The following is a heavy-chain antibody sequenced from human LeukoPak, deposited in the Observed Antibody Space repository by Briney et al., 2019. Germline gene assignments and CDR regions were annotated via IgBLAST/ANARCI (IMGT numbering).Heavy chain of an antibody. D-gene: IGHD3-16*01. Sequence: SETLSLTCAVYGGPFSGYYWSWIRQPPGKGLEWIGEINHSGSTNYNPSLKSRVTISVDTSKNQFSLKLSSVAAADTAVYYCARYVPGSGAFDIWGQGTMVTVSS. CDR2: INHSGST. V-gene: IGHV4-34*01. CDR1: GGPFSGYY. CDR3: ARYVPGSGAFDI. J-gene: IGHJ3*02.